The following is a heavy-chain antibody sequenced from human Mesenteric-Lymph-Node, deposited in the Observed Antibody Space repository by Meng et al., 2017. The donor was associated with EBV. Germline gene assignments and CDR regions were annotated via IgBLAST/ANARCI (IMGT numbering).Heavy chain of an antibody. D-gene: IGHD2-21*02. J-gene: IGHJ4*02. CDR2: TYYRSKWYN. CDR1: EDGVSSSSAA. V-gene: IGHV6-1*01. Sequence: QIQVLQSVPGLLKPLHTLSLTCAITEDGVSSSSAALNWIRQSQSRGLECLGRTYYRSKWYNDYAVSVKSRITINTETSKNQLSLQLSSVTPEDTAVYYCARDRGDSGLDYCGQGTLVTVSS. CDR3: ARDRGDSGLDY.